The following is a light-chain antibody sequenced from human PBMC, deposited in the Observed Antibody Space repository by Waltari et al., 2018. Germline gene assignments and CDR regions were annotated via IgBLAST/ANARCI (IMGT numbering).Light chain of an antibody. CDR1: SSNIGSNS. Sequence: QSVLTQPPSASGTPGQRVTISFSGSSSNIGSNSVNWYQQLPGTAPKLLISTNNQRPSGVPGRFSGSKSATSASLGISGLQSEDEADYYCAAWDDSLNGYVFGTGTKVTVL. J-gene: IGLJ1*01. V-gene: IGLV1-44*01. CDR3: AAWDDSLNGYV. CDR2: TNN.